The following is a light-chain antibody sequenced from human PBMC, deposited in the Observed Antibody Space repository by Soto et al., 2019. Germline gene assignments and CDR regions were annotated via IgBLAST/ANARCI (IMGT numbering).Light chain of an antibody. J-gene: IGKJ4*01. CDR2: DAF. CDR3: QQRISWPLT. Sequence: EIVLTQSPATLSLSPGERATLSCRASQSVGSYFAWYQQKPGQAPRLLIYDAFSWATGIPARFSGSGSGTDFTLTISSLEPEDFAVYFCQQRISWPLTFGGGTMVEIK. CDR1: QSVGSY. V-gene: IGKV3-11*01.